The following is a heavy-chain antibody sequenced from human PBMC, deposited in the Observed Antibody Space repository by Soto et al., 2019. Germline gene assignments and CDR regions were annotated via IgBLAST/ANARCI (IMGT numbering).Heavy chain of an antibody. V-gene: IGHV3-33*01. CDR1: GFTFSSYV. CDR3: ARGASMYGDSWGTCGY. D-gene: IGHD4-17*01. J-gene: IGHJ4*02. Sequence: QVQLVESGGGVVQPGRSLRLSCAASGFTFSSYVMHWVRQAPGKGLEWVAVIWYDGSNKYYADSVKGRFTISRDNSKNXLYLQMNSLRAEDTAVYYCARGASMYGDSWGTCGYWGQGTLVTVSS. CDR2: IWYDGSNK.